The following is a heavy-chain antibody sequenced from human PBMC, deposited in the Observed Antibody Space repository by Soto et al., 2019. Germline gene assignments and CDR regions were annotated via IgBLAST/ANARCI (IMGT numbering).Heavy chain of an antibody. Sequence: GGSLRLSCAASGFTFSSYAMHWVRHAPGKGLEWVAVISYDGSNKYYADSVKGRFTISRDNSKNTLYLQMNSLRAEDTAVYYCARDYDSSGYYDLNWFDPWGQGT. J-gene: IGHJ5*02. D-gene: IGHD3-22*01. CDR1: GFTFSSYA. CDR3: ARDYDSSGYYDLNWFDP. CDR2: ISYDGSNK. V-gene: IGHV3-30-3*01.